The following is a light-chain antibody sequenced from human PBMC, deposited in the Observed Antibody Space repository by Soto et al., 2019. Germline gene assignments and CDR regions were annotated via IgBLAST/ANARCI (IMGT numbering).Light chain of an antibody. CDR3: QQYNNWPRT. V-gene: IGKV3-15*01. Sequence: EIVLTQSPATLSLSPGERATVTCRASQSVSSNLAWYQQKPCQAPRLLIYGASTRATGIPARFSGSGSGTEFTLTISILQSEDFAVYYCQQYNNWPRTFGQGTKVDIK. CDR2: GAS. J-gene: IGKJ1*01. CDR1: QSVSSN.